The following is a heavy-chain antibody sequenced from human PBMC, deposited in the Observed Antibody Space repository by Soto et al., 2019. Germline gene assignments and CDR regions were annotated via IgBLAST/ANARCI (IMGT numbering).Heavy chain of an antibody. CDR2: ISWNSGSI. CDR3: AKEGWSSGST. J-gene: IGHJ4*02. CDR1: GFTFDDYA. Sequence: EVQLVESGGGLVQPGRSLRLSCAASGFTFDDYAMHWVRQAPGKGLEWVSGISWNSGSIGYADSVKGRFTISRDNAKNSLYLQMNSLRAEDTALYYCAKEGWSSGSTWGQGTLVTVSS. V-gene: IGHV3-9*01. D-gene: IGHD6-19*01.